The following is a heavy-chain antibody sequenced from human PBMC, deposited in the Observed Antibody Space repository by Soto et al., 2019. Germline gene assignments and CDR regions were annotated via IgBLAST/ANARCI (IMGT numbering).Heavy chain of an antibody. Sequence: GASVKVSCKASGYTFTGYYMHWLRQAPGQGLEWMGWINPNSGGTTYAQKFQGRVTMTRDTSISTAYMELSRLRSDDTAVYYCARARGYSGYDPDYWGQGTLVTVSS. V-gene: IGHV1-2*02. CDR2: INPNSGGT. D-gene: IGHD5-12*01. J-gene: IGHJ4*02. CDR1: GYTFTGYY. CDR3: ARARGYSGYDPDY.